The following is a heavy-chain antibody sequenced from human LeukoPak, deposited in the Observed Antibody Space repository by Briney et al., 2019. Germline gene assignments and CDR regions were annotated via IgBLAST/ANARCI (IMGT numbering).Heavy chain of an antibody. V-gene: IGHV3-74*01. CDR1: GFIFSGYW. Sequence: GGSLRLSCAGSGFIFSGYWMHWVRQAPGKGLVWVSRIKTDGSTTYYADSVKGRFTVSRDNAKNTLYLQMYSLKTEDTAVYYCTTAGEYYYDPWGQGTLVTVSS. CDR2: IKTDGSTT. D-gene: IGHD3-10*01. J-gene: IGHJ5*02. CDR3: TTAGEYYYDP.